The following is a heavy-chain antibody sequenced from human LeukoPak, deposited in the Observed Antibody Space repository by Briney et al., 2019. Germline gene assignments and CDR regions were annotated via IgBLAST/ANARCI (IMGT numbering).Heavy chain of an antibody. D-gene: IGHD3-22*01. J-gene: IGHJ4*02. CDR2: ISGSGGST. V-gene: IGHV3-23*01. CDR3: AKDRDSSGYYYGY. Sequence: GGSLRLSCAASGFTFSSYAMSWVRQAPGKGLEWVSAISGSGGSTYYADSVKGRFTISRDNSKNTLYLQMNSLRAEDMAVYYCAKDRDSSGYYYGYWGQGTLVTVSS. CDR1: GFTFSSYA.